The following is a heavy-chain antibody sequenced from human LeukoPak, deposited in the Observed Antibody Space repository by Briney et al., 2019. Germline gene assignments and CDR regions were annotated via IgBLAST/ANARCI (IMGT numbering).Heavy chain of an antibody. D-gene: IGHD3-10*01. V-gene: IGHV4-59*08. CDR3: ATRGY. CDR1: GGSISSDY. Sequence: SETLSFTCTVSGGSISSDYWQWLRQPPGKGLEWIAYIYNSGSNNYNPSLKSRVTISIDTSKNQFSLKLTSVSAADTAVYYCATRGYWGQGTLVTVSS. J-gene: IGHJ4*02. CDR2: IYNSGSN.